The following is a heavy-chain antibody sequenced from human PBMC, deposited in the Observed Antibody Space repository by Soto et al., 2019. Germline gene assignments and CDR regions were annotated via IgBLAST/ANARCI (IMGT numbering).Heavy chain of an antibody. V-gene: IGHV3-23*01. CDR1: GFTFSSYA. CDR2: ISGSGGST. Sequence: PGGSLRLSCAASGFTFSSYAMSWVRQAPGKGLEWVSAISGSGGSTYYADSVKGRFTISGDNSKNTLYLQMNSLRAEDTAVYYCAKDSTHYYDSSGYYYGPSVGFDYWGQGTLVTVSS. CDR3: AKDSTHYYDSSGYYYGPSVGFDY. J-gene: IGHJ4*02. D-gene: IGHD3-22*01.